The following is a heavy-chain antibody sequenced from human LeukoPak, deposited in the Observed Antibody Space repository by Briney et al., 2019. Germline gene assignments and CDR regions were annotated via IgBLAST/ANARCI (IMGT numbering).Heavy chain of an antibody. CDR2: ISSEESDK. CDR3: ARGLLPPRWFDP. CDR1: GITFSSYA. Sequence: PGGSLRLSCAASGITFSSYAMHWVRQAPGKGLEWVAAISSEESDKYYAESMKGRLTISRDNSKNTLYLQMNSLRAEDTAVYYCARGLLPPRWFDPWGQGTLVTVSS. J-gene: IGHJ5*02. V-gene: IGHV3-30-3*01. D-gene: IGHD2-21*02.